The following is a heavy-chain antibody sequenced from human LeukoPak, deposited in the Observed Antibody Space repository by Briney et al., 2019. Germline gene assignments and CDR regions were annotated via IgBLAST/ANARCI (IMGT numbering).Heavy chain of an antibody. Sequence: PSETLSLTCTVSGYSISSGYYWGWIRQPPGKGLEWIGSIYHSGSTYYNPSLKSRVTISVDTSKNQFSLKLSSVTAADTAVYYCARDHYYDSSGYSNFFDYWGQGTLVTVSS. V-gene: IGHV4-38-2*02. D-gene: IGHD3-22*01. CDR3: ARDHYYDSSGYSNFFDY. CDR1: GYSISSGYY. CDR2: IYHSGST. J-gene: IGHJ4*02.